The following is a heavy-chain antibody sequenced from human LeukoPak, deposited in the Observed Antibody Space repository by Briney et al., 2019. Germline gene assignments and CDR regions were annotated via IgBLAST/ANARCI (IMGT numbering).Heavy chain of an antibody. CDR1: GGSFSGYY. V-gene: IGHV4-34*01. CDR3: ASVGIKAAVPSDY. D-gene: IGHD6-13*01. CDR2: INHSGST. J-gene: IGHJ4*02. Sequence: PSETPSLTCAVYGGSFSGYYWSWIRQPPGKGLEWIGEINHSGSTNYNPSLKSRVTISVDTSKNQFSLKLTSVTAADTAVYFCASVGIKAAVPSDYWGQGTLVTVSS.